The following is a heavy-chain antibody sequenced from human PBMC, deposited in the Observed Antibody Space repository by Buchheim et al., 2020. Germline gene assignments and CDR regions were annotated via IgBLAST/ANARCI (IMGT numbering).Heavy chain of an antibody. CDR2: ISSSSSYI. Sequence: EVQLVESGGGLVKPGGSLRLSCAASGFTFSSYSMNWVRQAPGKGLEWVSSISSSSSYIYYADSVKGRFTISRDNAKNSLYLQMNSLRAEDTAVYYCARSIVGAIIGWDAFDIWGQGT. V-gene: IGHV3-21*01. D-gene: IGHD1-26*01. CDR3: ARSIVGAIIGWDAFDI. CDR1: GFTFSSYS. J-gene: IGHJ3*02.